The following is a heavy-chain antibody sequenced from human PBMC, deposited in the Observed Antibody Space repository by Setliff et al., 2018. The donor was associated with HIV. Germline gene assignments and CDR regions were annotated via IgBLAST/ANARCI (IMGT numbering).Heavy chain of an antibody. J-gene: IGHJ4*02. CDR2: ISTYNGNT. CDR3: ARDMDYSNPDY. Sequence: VKVSCKASGYMFTSYGIGWVRRAPGQGLEWMAWISTYNGNTNYAPQFQGRVSVTTDTATSTVHMELRSLRSDDTAMYYCARDMDYSNPDYWGQGTLVTVSS. CDR1: GYMFTSYG. V-gene: IGHV1-18*01. D-gene: IGHD4-4*01.